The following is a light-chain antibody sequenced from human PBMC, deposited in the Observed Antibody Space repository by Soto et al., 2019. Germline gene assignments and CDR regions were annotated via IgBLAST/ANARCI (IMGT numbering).Light chain of an antibody. CDR3: QQYNTYPWT. Sequence: DIQMTQSPSTLSASVGDRVTITCRASQRIGNWLAWYQQKPVKAPKLLIYKASTVESGVPSRFSGSGSGTEFTLTVTSLQPDDFASYFCQQYNTYPWTFGQGTKVEFK. CDR2: KAS. J-gene: IGKJ1*01. CDR1: QRIGNW. V-gene: IGKV1-5*03.